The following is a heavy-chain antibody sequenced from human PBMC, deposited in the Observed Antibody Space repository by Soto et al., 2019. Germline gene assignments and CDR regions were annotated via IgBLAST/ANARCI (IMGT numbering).Heavy chain of an antibody. D-gene: IGHD3-3*01. Sequence: SETLSLTCTVSGGSISSSNWWSWVRQPPGKGLEWIGEIYHSGSTNYNPSLKSRVTISVDKSKNQFSLKLSSVTAADTAVYYCARVGSDDFWSGSFNWFDPWGQGTLVTVSS. J-gene: IGHJ5*02. V-gene: IGHV4-4*02. CDR1: GGSISSSNW. CDR3: ARVGSDDFWSGSFNWFDP. CDR2: IYHSGST.